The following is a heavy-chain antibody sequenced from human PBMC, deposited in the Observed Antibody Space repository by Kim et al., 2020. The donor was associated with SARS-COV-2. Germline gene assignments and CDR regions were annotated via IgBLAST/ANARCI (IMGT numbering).Heavy chain of an antibody. D-gene: IGHD4-17*01. CDR1: GFTFSNAW. Sequence: GGSLRLSCAASGFTFSNAWMSWVRQAPGKGLEWVGRIKSKTDGGTTDYAAPVKGRFTISRDDSKNTLYLQMNSLKTEDTAVYYCTTDCRDMTTVTTWRSYFDYWGQGTLVTVSS. CDR2: IKSKTDGGTT. CDR3: TTDCRDMTTVTTWRSYFDY. J-gene: IGHJ4*02. V-gene: IGHV3-15*01.